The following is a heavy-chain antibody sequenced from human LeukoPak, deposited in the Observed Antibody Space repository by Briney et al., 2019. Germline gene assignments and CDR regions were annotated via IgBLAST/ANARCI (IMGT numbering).Heavy chain of an antibody. CDR3: ARIGYNHYFDY. J-gene: IGHJ4*02. D-gene: IGHD5-24*01. V-gene: IGHV1-2*02. CDR1: GYTFTDYY. Sequence: ASVKVSCKASGYTFTDYYLHWVRQAPGQGLEWMGWINPNSGGTHYAQTFQGRVTMTRDTSITTAYMELGRLRSDDTAVYFCARIGYNHYFDYWGQGTLVTVSS. CDR2: INPNSGGT.